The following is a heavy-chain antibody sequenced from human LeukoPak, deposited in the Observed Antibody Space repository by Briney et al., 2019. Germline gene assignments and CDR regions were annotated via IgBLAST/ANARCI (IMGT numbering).Heavy chain of an antibody. D-gene: IGHD1-14*01. CDR2: IYSGGST. J-gene: IGHJ4*02. V-gene: IGHV3-66*01. CDR3: ARDYETGDYFDY. Sequence: GGSLRLSCAASGFTVSSNYMSWARQAPGKGLEWVSVIYSGGSTYYADSVKGRFTISRDNSKNTLYLQMNSLRAEDTAVYYCARDYETGDYFDYWGQGTLVTVSS. CDR1: GFTVSSNY.